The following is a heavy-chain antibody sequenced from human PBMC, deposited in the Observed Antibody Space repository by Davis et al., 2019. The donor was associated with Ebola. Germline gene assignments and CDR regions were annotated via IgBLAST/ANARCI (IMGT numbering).Heavy chain of an antibody. J-gene: IGHJ4*02. CDR3: AKAQGSSGWYAFDY. V-gene: IGHV3-23*01. Sequence: GESLKISCAASGFTFSSYAMTWVRQAPGKGLEWVSGISNSGGSTYYADSVKGRFTISRDNSKNTLYLQMNSLRAEDTAVYYCAKAQGSSGWYAFDYWGQGTLVSVS. CDR2: ISNSGGST. D-gene: IGHD6-19*01. CDR1: GFTFSSYA.